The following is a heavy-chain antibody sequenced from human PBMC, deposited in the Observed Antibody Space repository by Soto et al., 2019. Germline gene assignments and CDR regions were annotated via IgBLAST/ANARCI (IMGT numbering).Heavy chain of an antibody. CDR1: GFTFSSYA. J-gene: IGHJ4*02. CDR3: ANDPWIDTYDWIDY. CDR2: ISGSGGST. V-gene: IGHV3-23*01. D-gene: IGHD3-3*01. Sequence: EVQLLESGGGLVQPGGSLRLSCAASGFTFSSYAMSWVRQAPGKGLEWVSAISGSGGSTYYADSVKGRFTIPRDNSKNTLYLHMNSLRAEDTAVYYCANDPWIDTYDWIDYWGQGTIVTVSS.